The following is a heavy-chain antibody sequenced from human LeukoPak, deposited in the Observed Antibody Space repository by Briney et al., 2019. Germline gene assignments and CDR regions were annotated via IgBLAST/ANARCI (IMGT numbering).Heavy chain of an antibody. CDR3: AKAPREYCSSTSCPNWFDP. CDR1: GFTFSSYA. V-gene: IGHV3-23*01. J-gene: IGHJ5*02. CDR2: ISGSGGST. D-gene: IGHD2-2*01. Sequence: GGSLRLSYSVPGFTFSSYAMKSVRQAPGKGLEWVSAISGSGGSTYYADSVKGRFTISRDNSKNTLYLQMNSLRAEDTAVYYCAKAPREYCSSTSCPNWFDPWGQGTLVTVSS.